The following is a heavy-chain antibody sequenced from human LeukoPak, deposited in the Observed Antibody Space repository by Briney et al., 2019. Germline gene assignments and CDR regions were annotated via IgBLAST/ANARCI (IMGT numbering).Heavy chain of an antibody. CDR2: ISSSGGTT. CDR1: GFTFSNYA. J-gene: IGHJ4*02. Sequence: PGGSLRLSCAASGFTFSNYAMSWVRQAPGKGLEWVSAISSSGGTTYYADSVKGRFTISRDNSKNTLYLQMNSLRAEDTALYYCAKDWTRFDYWGQGTLVTVSS. V-gene: IGHV3-23*01. D-gene: IGHD3/OR15-3a*01. CDR3: AKDWTRFDY.